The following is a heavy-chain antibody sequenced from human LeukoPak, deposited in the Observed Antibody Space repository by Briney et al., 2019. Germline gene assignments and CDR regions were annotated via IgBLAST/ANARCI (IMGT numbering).Heavy chain of an antibody. CDR2: IIPILGIT. CDR1: GGTFSNNA. J-gene: IGHJ4*02. D-gene: IGHD3-16*01. CDR3: VGLIPYYFDY. V-gene: IGHV1-69*04. Sequence: GASVKVSFKVSGGTFSNNAISWVRQAPGQGLEWMGRIIPILGITDYAQKFQGRVTITADKSTSTAYMELGSLRSEDTAVYYCVGLIPYYFDYLGQGTLVTVSS.